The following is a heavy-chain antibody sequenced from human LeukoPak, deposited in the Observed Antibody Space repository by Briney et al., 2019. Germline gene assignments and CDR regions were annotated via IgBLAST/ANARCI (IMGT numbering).Heavy chain of an antibody. CDR2: ISYDGSNK. J-gene: IGHJ4*02. Sequence: GRSLRPSCATSGFTFSSYAMHWVRQAPGKGLEWVALISYDGSNKYYADSVKGRFTISRDNSKNTLYLQMTSLRAEDTAVCYCARDADIAVAGHFDYWGQGTLVTVSS. D-gene: IGHD6-19*01. CDR3: ARDADIAVAGHFDY. CDR1: GFTFSSYA. V-gene: IGHV3-30*04.